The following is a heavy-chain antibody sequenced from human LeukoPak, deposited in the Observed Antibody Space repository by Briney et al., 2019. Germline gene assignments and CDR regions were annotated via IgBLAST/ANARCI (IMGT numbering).Heavy chain of an antibody. D-gene: IGHD3-10*01. V-gene: IGHV3-30*18. J-gene: IGHJ4*02. Sequence: GGSLRLSCAASGFIFSSYGIHWVRQAPGQGLEWVAVISHDGNNKYYADSVKGRSTISRDNSKNTLYLQMNSLRAEDTAVYYCAKASRVLLWFGELSLDYWGQGTLVTVSS. CDR2: ISHDGNNK. CDR1: GFIFSSYG. CDR3: AKASRVLLWFGELSLDY.